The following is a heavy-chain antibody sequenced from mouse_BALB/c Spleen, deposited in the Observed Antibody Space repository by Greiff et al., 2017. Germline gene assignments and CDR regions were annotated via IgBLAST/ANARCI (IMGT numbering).Heavy chain of an antibody. Sequence: EVKLLESGPGLVKPSQSLSLTCTVTGYSITRDYAWNWIRQFPGNTLEWMGYISYSGSTSYNPSLKSRISITRDTSKNQFFLQLNSVTTEDTATYYCAREEDYWGQGTTLTVSA. CDR1: GYSITRDYA. CDR2: ISYSGST. J-gene: IGHJ2*01. V-gene: IGHV3-2*02. CDR3: AREEDY.